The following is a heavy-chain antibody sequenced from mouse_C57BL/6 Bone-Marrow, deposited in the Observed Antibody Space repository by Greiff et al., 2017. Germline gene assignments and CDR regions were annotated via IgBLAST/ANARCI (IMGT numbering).Heavy chain of an antibody. CDR2: IYPRDGST. Sequence: VQLQQSDAELVKPGASVKISCKVSGYTFTDHTIHWMKQRPEQGLEWIGYIYPRDGSTKYNEKFKGKATLTADKSSSTAYMQLNSLTSEDSAVYFCARRGYGSSYPYAMDDWGQGTSVTVSS. CDR3: ARRGYGSSYPYAMDD. J-gene: IGHJ4*01. CDR1: GYTFTDHT. V-gene: IGHV1-78*01. D-gene: IGHD1-1*01.